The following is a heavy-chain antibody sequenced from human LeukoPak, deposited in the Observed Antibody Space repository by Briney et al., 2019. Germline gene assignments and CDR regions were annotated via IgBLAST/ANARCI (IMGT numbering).Heavy chain of an antibody. CDR3: ARGQPYSSSSFYGMDV. D-gene: IGHD6-6*01. V-gene: IGHV3-21*01. Sequence: GGSLRLSCAASGFTFSSYSMNWVRQAPGKGLEWVSSISSSSSYIYYAGSVKGRFTISRDNAKNSLYLQMNSLRAEDTAVYYCARGQPYSSSSFYGMDVWGQGTTVTVSS. J-gene: IGHJ6*02. CDR2: ISSSSSYI. CDR1: GFTFSSYS.